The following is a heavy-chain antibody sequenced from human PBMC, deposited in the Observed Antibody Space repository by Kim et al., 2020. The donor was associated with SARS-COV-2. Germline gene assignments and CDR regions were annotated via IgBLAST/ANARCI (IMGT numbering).Heavy chain of an antibody. Sequence: SETLSLTCTVSGGSISSGGYYWSWIRQHPGKGLEWIGYIYYSGSTYYNPSLKSRVTISVDTSKNQFSLKLSSVTAADTAVYYCARAHRTIFGVVEYMDVWGQGTKVTVSS. CDR3: ARAHRTIFGVVEYMDV. CDR2: IYYSGST. V-gene: IGHV4-31*03. J-gene: IGHJ6*02. D-gene: IGHD3-3*01. CDR1: GGSISSGGYY.